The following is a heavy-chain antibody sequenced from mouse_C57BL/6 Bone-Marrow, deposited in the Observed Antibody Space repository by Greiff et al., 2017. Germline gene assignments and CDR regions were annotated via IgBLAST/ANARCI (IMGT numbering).Heavy chain of an antibody. V-gene: IGHV5-9*01. Sequence: EVKLMESGGGLVKPGGSLKLSCAASGFTFSSYTMSWVRQTPEKRLEWVATISGGGGNTYYPDSVKGRFTISRDNAKNTLYLQMSSLRSEDTALYYCARPGYYTPYFDYWGQGTTLTVSS. CDR1: GFTFSSYT. J-gene: IGHJ2*01. CDR2: ISGGGGNT. CDR3: ARPGYYTPYFDY. D-gene: IGHD2-12*01.